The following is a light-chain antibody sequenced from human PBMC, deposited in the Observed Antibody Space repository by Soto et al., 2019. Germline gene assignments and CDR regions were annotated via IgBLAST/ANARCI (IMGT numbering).Light chain of an antibody. CDR2: EVN. CDR3: CSYAGRSNVV. Sequence: QSVLTQPASVSGSPGQSITISCTGTSGDVGTYNLVSWYQQHPGRAPKLIIFEVNKRLSGVSNRLSGSKSCNTASLASSGLQADDEADYHCCSYAGRSNVVCGGGTKVTVL. V-gene: IGLV2-23*02. CDR1: SGDVGTYNL. J-gene: IGLJ2*01.